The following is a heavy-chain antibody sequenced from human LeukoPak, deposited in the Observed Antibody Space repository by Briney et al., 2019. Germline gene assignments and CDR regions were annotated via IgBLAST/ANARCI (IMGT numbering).Heavy chain of an antibody. CDR3: AREFAVAGPGYFDL. CDR1: GGSVSVPTYY. CDR2: IYYSGST. J-gene: IGHJ2*01. V-gene: IGHV4-61*01. D-gene: IGHD6-19*01. Sequence: PSETLSLACSVSGGSVSVPTYYWSWIRQPPGKGLEWIGYIYYSGSTNYNPSLKSRVTISVDTSKNQFSLKLSSVTAADTAVYYCAREFAVAGPGYFDLWGRGTLVTVSS.